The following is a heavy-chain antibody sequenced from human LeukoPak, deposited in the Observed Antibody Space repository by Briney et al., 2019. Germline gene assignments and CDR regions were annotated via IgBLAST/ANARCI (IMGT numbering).Heavy chain of an antibody. V-gene: IGHV3-7*01. CDR1: GFTFNSYW. D-gene: IGHD1-26*01. Sequence: PGGSLRLSCVASGFTFNSYWMSWVRQAPGRGLEWVANIKGDGSERYYVDSVKGRFTISRDNAKNLLYLQMNSLRAEDTAVYYCASGDGSYYAFDIWGQGTMVTVSS. CDR3: ASGDGSYYAFDI. CDR2: IKGDGSER. J-gene: IGHJ3*02.